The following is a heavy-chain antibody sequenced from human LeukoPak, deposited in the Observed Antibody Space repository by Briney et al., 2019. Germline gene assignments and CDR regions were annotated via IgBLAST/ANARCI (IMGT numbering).Heavy chain of an antibody. CDR1: GLTFSSYW. CDR3: AKDLGTRDLDY. D-gene: IGHD1-7*01. Sequence: GGSLRLSCAASGLTFSSYWMSWVRQAPGKGLEWVANIKQDGSEKYCVDSLKGRFTISRDNSKNTLYLQMNSLRAEDTAVYYCAKDLGTRDLDYWGQGTLVTVSS. CDR2: IKQDGSEK. J-gene: IGHJ4*02. V-gene: IGHV3-7*01.